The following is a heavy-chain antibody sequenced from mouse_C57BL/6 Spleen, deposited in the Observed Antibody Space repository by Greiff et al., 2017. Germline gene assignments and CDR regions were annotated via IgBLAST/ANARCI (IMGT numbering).Heavy chain of an antibody. V-gene: IGHV5-6*02. CDR3: ARRRYGSSYYFDY. J-gene: IGHJ2*01. Sequence: EVKLVESGGDLVKPGGSLKLSCAASGFTFSSYGMSWVRQTPDKRLEWVATISSGGSYTYYPDSVKGRFTISRDNAKNTLYLQMSSLKSEDTAMYYCARRRYGSSYYFDYWGQGTTLTVSS. CDR1: GFTFSSYG. CDR2: ISSGGSYT. D-gene: IGHD1-1*01.